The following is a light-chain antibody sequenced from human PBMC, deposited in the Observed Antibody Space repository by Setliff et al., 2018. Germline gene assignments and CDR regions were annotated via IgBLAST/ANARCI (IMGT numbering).Light chain of an antibody. CDR3: QSYAGGLGGYV. CDR2: HNN. Sequence: QSVLTQPPSVSAAPGQRVTISCTGSSSSIGAGYDVHWYQQIPGTAPKLLISHNNNRPSGVPDRFSGSRSGTSASLVITGLQAEDEADYYCQSYAGGLGGYVFGGGTKVTVL. J-gene: IGLJ1*01. CDR1: SSSIGAGYD. V-gene: IGLV1-40*01.